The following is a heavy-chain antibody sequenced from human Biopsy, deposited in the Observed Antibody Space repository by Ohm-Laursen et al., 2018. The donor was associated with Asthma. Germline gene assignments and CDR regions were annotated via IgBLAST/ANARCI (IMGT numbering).Heavy chain of an antibody. V-gene: IGHV4-61*01. CDR3: ARVPTTLRYFDL. Sequence: SDTLSLTCTVSGGSVSSGSYYWSWIRQPPGKGLAWVSYLSYSGSTDYNPSLKSRLTISMDTSKNQFSLKLSSVTAADTAVYYCARVPTTLRYFDLWGRGTLVTVSS. CDR2: LSYSGST. D-gene: IGHD2-15*01. J-gene: IGHJ2*01. CDR1: GGSVSSGSYY.